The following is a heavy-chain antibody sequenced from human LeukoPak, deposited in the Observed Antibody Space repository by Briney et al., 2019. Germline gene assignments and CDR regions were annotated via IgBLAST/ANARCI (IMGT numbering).Heavy chain of an antibody. J-gene: IGHJ4*02. D-gene: IGHD3-22*01. CDR3: ARGFYYDRRGYFDY. V-gene: IGHV4-34*01. Sequence: SETLSLTCTVYGGSFNGYYWSWIRQPPGKGLEWIGEINHTGGTNYNPSLKSRATISVDTSKKQFSLNLSSVTAADTAVYYCARGFYYDRRGYFDYWGQGSLITVSS. CDR1: GGSFNGYY. CDR2: INHTGGT.